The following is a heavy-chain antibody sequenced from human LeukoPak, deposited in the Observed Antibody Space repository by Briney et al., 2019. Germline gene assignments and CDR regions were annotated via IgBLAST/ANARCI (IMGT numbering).Heavy chain of an antibody. CDR1: GFTFDDYG. Sequence: GGSLRLSCVASGFTFDDYGMSWVRQAPGKGLEWVSGINWNGGSTGYAASVKGRFTISRDNAKNSLYLQMNSLRAEDTALYHCARTNSGSYLYYFDYWGQGTLVTVSS. D-gene: IGHD1-26*01. J-gene: IGHJ4*02. V-gene: IGHV3-20*01. CDR2: INWNGGST. CDR3: ARTNSGSYLYYFDY.